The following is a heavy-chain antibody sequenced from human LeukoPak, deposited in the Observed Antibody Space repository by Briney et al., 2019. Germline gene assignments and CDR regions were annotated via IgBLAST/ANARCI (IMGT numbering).Heavy chain of an antibody. V-gene: IGHV3-74*01. CDR2: INSDGSST. CDR3: ARVRVAGTGGYYYMDV. D-gene: IGHD6-19*01. Sequence: GGSLRLSCAASGFTFSSYWMHWVRQAPGKGLVWVSRINSDGSSTSYADSVKGRFTISRDNAKNTLYLQMNSLRAEDTAVYYCARVRVAGTGGYYYMDVWGKGTTVTVSS. CDR1: GFTFSSYW. J-gene: IGHJ6*03.